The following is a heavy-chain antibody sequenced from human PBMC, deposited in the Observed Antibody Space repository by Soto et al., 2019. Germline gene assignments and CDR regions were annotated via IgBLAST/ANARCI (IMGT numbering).Heavy chain of an antibody. CDR2: ISSSSSYI. V-gene: IGHV3-21*01. J-gene: IGHJ6*03. CDR1: GFTFSSYS. Sequence: GGSLRLSCAASGFTFSSYSMNWVRQAPGKGLEWVSSISSSSSYIYYADSVKGRFTISRDNAKNSLYLQMNSLRAEDTAVYYCARDPPRVTGTTSYYYYYYMDFWGKGTTVTVSS. D-gene: IGHD1-7*01. CDR3: ARDPPRVTGTTSYYYYYYMDF.